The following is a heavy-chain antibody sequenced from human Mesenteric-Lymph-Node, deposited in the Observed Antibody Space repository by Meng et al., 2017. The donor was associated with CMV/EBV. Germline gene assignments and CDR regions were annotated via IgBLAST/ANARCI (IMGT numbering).Heavy chain of an antibody. CDR3: ARDKSNSFRFYYYFYGMDV. Sequence: GGSLRLSCSASGFSFGSFAMIWVRQAPGKGLEWVSAISGSGGSTYYADSVKGRFTISRDNAKNSLYLQMNSLRAEDTAVYYCARDKSNSFRFYYYFYGMDVWGQGTTVTVSS. CDR2: ISGSGGST. J-gene: IGHJ6*02. D-gene: IGHD1-1*01. CDR1: GFSFGSFA. V-gene: IGHV3-23*01.